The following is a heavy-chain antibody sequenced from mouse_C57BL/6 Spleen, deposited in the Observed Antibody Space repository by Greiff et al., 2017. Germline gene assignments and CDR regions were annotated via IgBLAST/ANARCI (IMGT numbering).Heavy chain of an antibody. CDR1: GYAFSSSW. D-gene: IGHD2-14*01. CDR3: AREVLGDFDY. V-gene: IGHV1-82*01. Sequence: QVQLQQSGPELVKPGASVKISCKASGYAFSSSWMTWVKQRPGKGLEWIGRIYPGDGDTNYNGKFKGKATLTADKSSSTAYMQLSSLTSEDSAVYFCAREVLGDFDYWGQGTTLTVAS. CDR2: IYPGDGDT. J-gene: IGHJ2*01.